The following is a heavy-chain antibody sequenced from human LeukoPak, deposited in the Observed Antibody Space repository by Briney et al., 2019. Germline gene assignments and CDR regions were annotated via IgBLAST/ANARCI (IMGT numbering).Heavy chain of an antibody. CDR3: ARDGSLPDY. J-gene: IGHJ4*02. CDR2: INSDGTT. V-gene: IGHV3-74*01. Sequence: GGSLRLSCAASVFTFSSYWMHWVRQAPGKGLVWVSRINSDGTTSYADSVKGRFTISRDNAKNTLYLQMNSLRAEDTAVYYCARDGSLPDYWGQGTLVTVSS. CDR1: VFTFSSYW.